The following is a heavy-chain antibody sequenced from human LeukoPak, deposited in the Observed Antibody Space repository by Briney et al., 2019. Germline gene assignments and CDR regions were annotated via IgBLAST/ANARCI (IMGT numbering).Heavy chain of an antibody. V-gene: IGHV3-23*01. CDR1: GFTFSNYA. CDR2: ISGSGGTT. Sequence: GGSLRLSCATSGFTFSNYAVSWVRQAPGKGLEWVSSISGSGGTTYYADSVKGRFTISRDNSKNTLYLQMNSLRAEDTAVYYCAKDQKGNFDYWGQGTLVTVSS. CDR3: AKDQKGNFDY. J-gene: IGHJ4*02.